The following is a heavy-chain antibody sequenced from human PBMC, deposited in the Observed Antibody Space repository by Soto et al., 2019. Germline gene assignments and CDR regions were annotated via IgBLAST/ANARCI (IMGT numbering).Heavy chain of an antibody. D-gene: IGHD1-26*01. CDR2: IKSDGSIT. J-gene: IGHJ4*02. V-gene: IGHV3-74*01. CDR3: VRASGNYFFDY. Sequence: EAQLVESGGGLVQPGGSLRLSCAVSGFTFSNYWMHWVRQAPGKGLVWVSRIKSDGSITTYADSVKGRFTISRDNAKNTLYLQMNNVRAEDTAVYYCVRASGNYFFDYWGQGTLVTVSS. CDR1: GFTFSNYW.